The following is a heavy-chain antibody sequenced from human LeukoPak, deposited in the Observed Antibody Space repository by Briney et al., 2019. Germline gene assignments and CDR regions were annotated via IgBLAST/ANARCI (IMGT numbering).Heavy chain of an antibody. CDR1: GFTFSSYA. J-gene: IGHJ5*02. Sequence: GGSLRLSCAASGFTFSSYAMHWVRQAPGKGLEWVAVISYDGSNKYYADSVKGRFTISRDNSKNTLYLQMNSLRAEDTAVYYCAKDKYGSGMSWFDPWGQGTLVTVSS. D-gene: IGHD3-10*01. CDR3: AKDKYGSGMSWFDP. V-gene: IGHV3-30-3*01. CDR2: ISYDGSNK.